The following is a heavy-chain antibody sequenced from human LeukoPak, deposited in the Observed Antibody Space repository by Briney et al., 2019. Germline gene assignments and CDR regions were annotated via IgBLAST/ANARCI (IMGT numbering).Heavy chain of an antibody. J-gene: IGHJ6*03. V-gene: IGHV1-46*01. D-gene: IGHD6-13*01. Sequence: WASVKVSCKASGYTFTGYYMHWVRQAPGQGLEWMGIINPSGGSTSYAQKFQGRVTMTRDMPTSTVYMELSSLRSEDTAVYYCARGGGYSSSWDSRINDYYYYYMDVWGKGTTVTVSS. CDR2: INPSGGST. CDR1: GYTFTGYY. CDR3: ARGGGYSSSWDSRINDYYYYYMDV.